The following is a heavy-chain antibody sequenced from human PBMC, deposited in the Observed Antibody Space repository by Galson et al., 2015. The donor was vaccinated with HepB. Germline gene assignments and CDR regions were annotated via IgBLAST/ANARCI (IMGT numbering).Heavy chain of an antibody. Sequence: SVKVSCKASGGTFSSHAIDWVRQAPGQGPEWMGGIIPIFGTANYAQKFQGRVTITADKSTSTAYMELSSLRSEDTAVYYCARGYDSGNSYYHYWGQGTLVTVSS. CDR3: ARGYDSGNSYYHY. CDR2: IIPIFGTA. V-gene: IGHV1-69*06. J-gene: IGHJ4*02. CDR1: GGTFSSHA. D-gene: IGHD3-10*01.